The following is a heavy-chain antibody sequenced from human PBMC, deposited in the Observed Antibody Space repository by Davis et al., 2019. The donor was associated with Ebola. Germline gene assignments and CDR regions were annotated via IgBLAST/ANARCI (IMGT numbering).Heavy chain of an antibody. D-gene: IGHD2-21*01. J-gene: IGHJ4*02. V-gene: IGHV4-34*01. CDR2: IHHSGRAT. CDR3: ARDFRPWQAVYSQFDY. Sequence: MPGGSLRLSCAVYGGSFSGYYWNWIRQPPGKGLEWIGSIHHSGRATSYNPSLRSRVTISVDTSKNQFSLKLSSVIAADTAVYYCARDFRPWQAVYSQFDYWGQGTLVTVSS. CDR1: GGSFSGYY.